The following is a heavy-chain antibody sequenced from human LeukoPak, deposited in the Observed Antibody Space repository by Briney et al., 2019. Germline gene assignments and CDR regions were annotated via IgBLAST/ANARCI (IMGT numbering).Heavy chain of an antibody. V-gene: IGHV4-38-2*01. CDR1: GYSISSGYY. Sequence: SETLSLTCAVSGYSISSGYYWGWIRQPPGKGLEGIGSIYHSGSTYHNPSLKSRVTISVDPSKHHFSLRLSSVTAADTAVYYCARPFWYSNYDGSFIYWGQGTLVTVSS. D-gene: IGHD4-11*01. J-gene: IGHJ4*02. CDR3: ARPFWYSNYDGSFIY. CDR2: IYHSGST.